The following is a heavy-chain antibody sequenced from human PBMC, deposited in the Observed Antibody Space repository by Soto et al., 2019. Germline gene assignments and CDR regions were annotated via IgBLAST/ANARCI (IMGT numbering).Heavy chain of an antibody. D-gene: IGHD6-13*01. CDR3: ARSKTLREQLVNSYYGIDV. CDR1: GGSFSGYY. Sequence: PSETLSLTCAVCGGSFSGYYWSWIRQPPGKGLEGIGEINHSGSTNYNPSLKSRVTISVDTSKNQFSLKLSSVTAADTAVYYCARSKTLREQLVNSYYGIDVWGQGTTVT. V-gene: IGHV4-34*01. CDR2: INHSGST. J-gene: IGHJ6*01.